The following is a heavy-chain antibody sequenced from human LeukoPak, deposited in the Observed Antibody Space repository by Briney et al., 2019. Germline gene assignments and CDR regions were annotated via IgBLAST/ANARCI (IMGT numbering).Heavy chain of an antibody. D-gene: IGHD5-18*01. CDR3: ARDGLWIQLYQ. CDR2: VIPIFGTA. V-gene: IGHV1-69*01. Sequence: GASVKVSCKASGGTFSSYAISWVRQAPGQGLEWVGGVIPIFGTANYAQKFQGRVTITADESTSTAYMELSSLRSEDTAVYYCARDGLWIQLYQWGQGTLVTVSS. J-gene: IGHJ4*02. CDR1: GGTFSSYA.